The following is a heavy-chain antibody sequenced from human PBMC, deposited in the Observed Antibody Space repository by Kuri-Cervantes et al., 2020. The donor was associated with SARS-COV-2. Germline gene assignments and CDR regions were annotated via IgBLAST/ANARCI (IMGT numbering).Heavy chain of an antibody. CDR2: ISWNSVSI. CDR1: GSTFDDYA. V-gene: IGHV3-9*01. Sequence: GGSLRLPCAASGSTFDDYALHWVRQAPGKGLEWVSGISWNSVSIGYADSVKCRLTFSRDNGKNSLYLQMNSLRAEHTAVYDCASGNSGYDYYYYVMDVWGQGATVTVSS. D-gene: IGHD6-13*01. CDR3: ASGNSGYDYYYYVMDV. J-gene: IGHJ6*02.